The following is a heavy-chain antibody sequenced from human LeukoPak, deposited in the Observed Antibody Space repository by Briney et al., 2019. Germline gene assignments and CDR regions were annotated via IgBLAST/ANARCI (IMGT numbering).Heavy chain of an antibody. Sequence: GGSLRLSCTASGFTFGDYAMSWVRQAPGKGLEWVGFIRSNAYGGTTEYAASVKGRFTISRDDSKSIAYLQMNSLKTEDTAVYYCTRDSVYSYGLSELGYWGQGTLVTVSS. J-gene: IGHJ4*02. CDR3: TRDSVYSYGLSELGY. CDR2: IRSNAYGGTT. V-gene: IGHV3-49*04. D-gene: IGHD5-18*01. CDR1: GFTFGDYA.